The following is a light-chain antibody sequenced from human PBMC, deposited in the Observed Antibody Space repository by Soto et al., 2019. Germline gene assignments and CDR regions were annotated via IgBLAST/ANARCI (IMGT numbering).Light chain of an antibody. CDR1: SSDVGGYNY. J-gene: IGLJ1*01. CDR3: CSYAGSNTFGV. CDR2: DVI. V-gene: IGLV2-11*01. Sequence: QSVLTQPRSVSGSPGQSVTISCTGTSSDVGGYNYVSWYRQHPGKAPKLMIYDVIKRPSGVPYRFSGSKSGNTASLTISGLQAEDEADYYCCSYAGSNTFGVFGTGTKVTVL.